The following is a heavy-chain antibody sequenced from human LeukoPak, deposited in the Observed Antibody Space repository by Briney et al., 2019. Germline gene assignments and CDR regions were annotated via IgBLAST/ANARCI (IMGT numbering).Heavy chain of an antibody. J-gene: IGHJ4*02. CDR3: ARDSPVCSY. CDR2: LGDSGDST. CDR1: GFTLSSHG. D-gene: IGHD3-10*02. Sequence: PGGSLRLSSAASGFTLSSHGMSWVRQAPGKGLEWVSALGDSGDSTYYADSVKGRFTISRDTSKNTLYLQMNSLRAEDTAVYYCARDSPVCSYWGQGTLVTVSS. V-gene: IGHV3-23*01.